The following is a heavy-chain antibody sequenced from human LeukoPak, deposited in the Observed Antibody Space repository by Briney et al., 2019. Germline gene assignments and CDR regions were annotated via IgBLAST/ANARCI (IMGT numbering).Heavy chain of an antibody. J-gene: IGHJ4*02. CDR1: GGSVSSYY. Sequence: PSETLSLTCTVSGGSVSSYYWSGIRQPPGKGLEWIGYIYYSGSTNYNPSLKSRVTISVDTSKNQFSLKLSSVTAADTAVYYCARLKAPRYYFDYWGQGTLVTVSS. V-gene: IGHV4-59*08. CDR2: IYYSGST. CDR3: ARLKAPRYYFDY.